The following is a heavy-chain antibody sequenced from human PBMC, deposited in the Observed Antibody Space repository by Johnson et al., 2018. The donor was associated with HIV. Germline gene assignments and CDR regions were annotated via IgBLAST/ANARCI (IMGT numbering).Heavy chain of an antibody. CDR2: IYSGRST. V-gene: IGHV3-53*01. D-gene: IGHD3-10*01. CDR3: ARLFYYEAFDI. J-gene: IGHJ3*02. Sequence: VQLVESGGGLIQPGGSLRLSCAASGFTVSSNYMSWVRQAPGKGLEWVSVIYSGRSTYYADSVKGRFTISRYNSKNTLILQMNSLRAEDTAVYYCARLFYYEAFDIWGQGTMVTVSS. CDR1: GFTVSSNY.